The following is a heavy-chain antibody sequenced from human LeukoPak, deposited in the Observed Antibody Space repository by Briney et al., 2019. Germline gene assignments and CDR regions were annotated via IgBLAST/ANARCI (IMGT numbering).Heavy chain of an antibody. CDR1: GGSISSGDYY. CDR3: ARGPAAAGIYYYYGMDV. V-gene: IGHV4-30-4*01. Sequence: SETLSLTCTVSGGSISSGDYYWSWIRQPPGKGLEWIGYIYYSGSTYYNPSLKSRVTISVDTSKNQFSLKLSSVTAADTAVYYCARGPAAAGIYYYYGMDVWGQGTTVTVSS. D-gene: IGHD6-13*01. CDR2: IYYSGST. J-gene: IGHJ6*02.